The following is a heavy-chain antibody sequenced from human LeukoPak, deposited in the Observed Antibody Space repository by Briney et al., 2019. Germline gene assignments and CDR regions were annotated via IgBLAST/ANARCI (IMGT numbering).Heavy chain of an antibody. CDR2: ITSSASTI. J-gene: IGHJ6*02. V-gene: IGHV3-48*03. CDR1: GFTFSSYE. Sequence: GGSLRLSCAASGFTFSSYEMNWVRQAPGKGLEWVSYITSSASTIYYADSVKGRFTISRDNGKNSLYLQMNSLRADDTAVYYCARYGNGLDVWGQGTTVNV. CDR3: ARYGNGLDV. D-gene: IGHD4-17*01.